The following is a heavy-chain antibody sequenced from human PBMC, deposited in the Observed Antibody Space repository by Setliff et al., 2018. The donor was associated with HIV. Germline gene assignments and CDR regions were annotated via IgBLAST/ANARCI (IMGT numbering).Heavy chain of an antibody. CDR1: GYSISSGYY. CDR3: ARARAYNWNGFDY. J-gene: IGHJ4*02. CDR2: IYYSGRT. D-gene: IGHD1-20*01. V-gene: IGHV4-38-2*02. Sequence: SETLSLTCTVSGYSISSGYYWGWIRQPPGKGLEWIGSIYYSGRTYYNPSLKSRVTISVDTSKNQFSLKLSSVTAADTAVYYCARARAYNWNGFDYWGQGTLVTVSS.